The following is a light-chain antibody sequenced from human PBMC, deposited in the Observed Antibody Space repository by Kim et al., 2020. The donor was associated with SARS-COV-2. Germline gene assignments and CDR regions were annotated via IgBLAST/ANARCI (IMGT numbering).Light chain of an antibody. V-gene: IGKV3-15*01. CDR3: QQYNNWPPYT. CDR1: QSVSRN. J-gene: IGKJ2*01. CDR2: GAS. Sequence: VSPGERATLSCRASQSVSRNLAWYQQKPGQAPRLLIYGASTRATGIPARFSGSGSGTDFTLSISSLQSEDFAIYYCQQYNNWPPYTFGQGTKLEI.